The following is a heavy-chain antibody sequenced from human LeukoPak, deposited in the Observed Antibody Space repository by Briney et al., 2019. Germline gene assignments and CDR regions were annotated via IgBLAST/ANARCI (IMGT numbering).Heavy chain of an antibody. CDR1: GFTVSSNY. V-gene: IGHV3-53*01. J-gene: IGHJ6*03. D-gene: IGHD3-10*01. Sequence: GGSLRLSCAASGFTVSSNYMSWVRQAPGKGLEWVSLIYSGGSTYYADSVKGRFTISRDNAKNSLYLQMNSLRAEDTAVYYCARDPFGSMDVWGKGTTVTVSS. CDR2: IYSGGST. CDR3: ARDPFGSMDV.